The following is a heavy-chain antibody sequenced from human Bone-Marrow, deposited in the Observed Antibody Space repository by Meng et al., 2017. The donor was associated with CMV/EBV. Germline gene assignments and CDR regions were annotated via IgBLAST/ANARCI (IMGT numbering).Heavy chain of an antibody. D-gene: IGHD6-13*01. Sequence: GSLRLSCAVYGGSFSGYYWSWIRQPPGKGLEWIGEINHSGSTNYNPSLRSRVTISVDTSKNQFSLKLSSVTAADTAVYYCARHRTAGYYYFDYWGQGTLVTVSS. V-gene: IGHV4-34*01. CDR2: INHSGST. CDR1: GGSFSGYY. CDR3: ARHRTAGYYYFDY. J-gene: IGHJ4*02.